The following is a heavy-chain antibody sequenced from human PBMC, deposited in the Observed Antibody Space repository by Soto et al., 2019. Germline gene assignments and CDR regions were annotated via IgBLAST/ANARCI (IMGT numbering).Heavy chain of an antibody. J-gene: IGHJ6*02. CDR2: IYSGGST. Sequence: GGSLRLSCAASGFTVSSNYMSWVRQAPGKGLEWVSVIYSGGSTYYADSVKGRFTISRDNSKNTLYLQMNSLRAEDTAVYYCARVNGKLRFLEWSPGGMDVWGQGTTVIVSS. CDR3: ARVNGKLRFLEWSPGGMDV. CDR1: GFTVSSNY. V-gene: IGHV3-53*01. D-gene: IGHD3-3*01.